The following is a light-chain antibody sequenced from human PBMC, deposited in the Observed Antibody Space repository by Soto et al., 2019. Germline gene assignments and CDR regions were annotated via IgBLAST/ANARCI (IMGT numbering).Light chain of an antibody. Sequence: EIVLTQSPATLSLSPGERATLSCRASQSVSSYLAWYQQKPGQDTRLLIYDASNRATGIPARFSGSGSGTDFTLTISSLEPEDLAVYYCQQRSNWPLMYTGGQGTKQEIK. J-gene: IGKJ2*01. CDR1: QSVSSY. CDR2: DAS. CDR3: QQRSNWPLMYT. V-gene: IGKV3-11*01.